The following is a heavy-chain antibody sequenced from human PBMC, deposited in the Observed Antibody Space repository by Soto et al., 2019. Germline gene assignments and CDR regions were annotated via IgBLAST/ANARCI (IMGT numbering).Heavy chain of an antibody. CDR3: ARQGNYYDSSGFVDY. D-gene: IGHD3-22*01. CDR1: GGSISSSSYY. J-gene: IGHJ4*02. V-gene: IGHV4-39*01. Sequence: NPSETLSLTCTVSGGSISSSSYYWGWIRQPPGKGLEWIGSIYYSGSTYYNPSLKSRVTISVDTSKNQFSLKLSSVTAADTAVYYCARQGNYYDSSGFVDYWGQGTLVTVSS. CDR2: IYYSGST.